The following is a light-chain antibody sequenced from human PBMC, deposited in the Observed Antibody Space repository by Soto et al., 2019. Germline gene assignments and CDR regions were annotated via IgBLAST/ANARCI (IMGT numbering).Light chain of an antibody. CDR2: DAS. CDR1: HSVSNY. V-gene: IGKV3-11*01. J-gene: IGKJ3*01. CDR3: QQRSNWLFT. Sequence: EIVLTQSPATVSLSPGERATLSCRASHSVSNYLAWYQQKPDQAPRLLIYDASNRATGIPARFSGSGSGTDFTLTISSLEPEDFAVYYCQQRSNWLFTFGPGTKVDI.